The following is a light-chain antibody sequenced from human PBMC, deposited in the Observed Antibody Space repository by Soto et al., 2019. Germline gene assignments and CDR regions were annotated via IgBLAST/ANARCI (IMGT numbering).Light chain of an antibody. V-gene: IGKV1-39*01. CDR3: QQSYSTPYT. Sequence: IQMSQSPSSLSASVRDRVIITCRASQTISRYLNWYQQKPGKAPKLLIFAASSLQSGVPSRFSGSGSGTDFTLTISSLQVEDFATYYCQQSYSTPYTFGQGTKVDIK. J-gene: IGKJ2*01. CDR2: AAS. CDR1: QTISRY.